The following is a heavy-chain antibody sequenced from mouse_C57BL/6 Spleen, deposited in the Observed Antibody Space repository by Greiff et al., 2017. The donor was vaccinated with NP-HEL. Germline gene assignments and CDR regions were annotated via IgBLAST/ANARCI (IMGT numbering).Heavy chain of an antibody. V-gene: IGHV1-59*01. CDR2: IDPSDSYT. CDR3: ARRELYAMDY. Sequence: QVQLQQSGAELVRPGTSVKLSCKASGYTFTSYWMHWVQQRPGQGLEWIGVIDPSDSYTNYNQKFKGKATLTVDTSSSTAYMQLSSLTSEDSAVYYCARRELYAMDYWGQGTSVTVSS. J-gene: IGHJ4*01. CDR1: GYTFTSYW.